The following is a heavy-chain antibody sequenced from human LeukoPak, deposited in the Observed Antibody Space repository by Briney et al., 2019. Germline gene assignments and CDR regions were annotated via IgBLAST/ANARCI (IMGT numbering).Heavy chain of an antibody. Sequence: SETLSLTCIVSGGSISGTTYYWGWIRQPPGEELERIGSIYYTGGTYYNPSLKTRVTISLDTSKNQFSLNLTSVTAADTAVYYCARHPNQPSNTRGTLFDPWGQGTLVTVSS. V-gene: IGHV4-39*01. J-gene: IGHJ5*02. D-gene: IGHD2-2*01. CDR3: ARHPNQPSNTRGTLFDP. CDR1: GGSISGTTYY. CDR2: IYYTGGT.